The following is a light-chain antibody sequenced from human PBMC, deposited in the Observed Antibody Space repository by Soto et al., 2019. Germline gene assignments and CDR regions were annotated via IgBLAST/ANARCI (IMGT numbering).Light chain of an antibody. CDR3: QQYDDWPET. Sequence: EKVMTQSPATLSVSPGERATLSCRASQIVSSYLAWYQQKLGQVPRFFIYDASTRATGVPARFSGIGFGKEFTFTISSLQSEDLAVYYCQQYDDWPETFGQGTKVDIK. V-gene: IGKV3-15*01. J-gene: IGKJ1*01. CDR1: QIVSSY. CDR2: DAS.